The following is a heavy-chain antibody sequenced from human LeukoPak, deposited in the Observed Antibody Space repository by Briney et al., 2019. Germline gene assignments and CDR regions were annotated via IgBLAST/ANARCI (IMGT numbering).Heavy chain of an antibody. D-gene: IGHD6-13*01. Sequence: GGSLRLSCAASGFTFSSYSTNWVRQAPGKGLEWVSYISSSSTIYYADSAKGRFTISRDNAKNSLYLQMSSLRAEDTAVYYCARVILRAAATFDYWGQGTLATVSS. J-gene: IGHJ4*02. V-gene: IGHV3-48*01. CDR1: GFTFSSYS. CDR3: ARVILRAAATFDY. CDR2: ISSSSTI.